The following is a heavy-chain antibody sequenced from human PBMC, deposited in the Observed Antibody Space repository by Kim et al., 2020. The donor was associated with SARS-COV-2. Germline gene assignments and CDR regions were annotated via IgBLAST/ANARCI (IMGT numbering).Heavy chain of an antibody. V-gene: IGHV4-39*01. CDR3: ARRHCSSTSCSYYFDY. J-gene: IGHJ4*02. D-gene: IGHD2-2*01. Sequence: SPKSRVTISVETSKNQFSLKLSSVAAADTAVYYCARRHCSSTSCSYYFDYWGQGTLVTVSS.